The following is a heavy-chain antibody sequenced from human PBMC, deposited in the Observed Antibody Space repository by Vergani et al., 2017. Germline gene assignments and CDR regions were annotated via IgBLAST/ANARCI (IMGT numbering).Heavy chain of an antibody. CDR2: ISAYNGNT. J-gene: IGHJ4*02. D-gene: IGHD3-22*01. CDR3: ARANDSSGYYSY. V-gene: IGHV1-18*01. Sequence: QVQLVQSGAEVKKPGASVKVSCKASGYTFTSYGISWVRQAPGQGLEWMGWISAYNGNTNYAQKFQGRVTITRDTSASTAYMELSSLRSEDTAVYYCARANDSSGYYSYWGQGTLVTVSS. CDR1: GYTFTSYG.